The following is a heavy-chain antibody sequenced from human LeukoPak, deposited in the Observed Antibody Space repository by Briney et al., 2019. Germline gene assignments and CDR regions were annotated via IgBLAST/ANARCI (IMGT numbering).Heavy chain of an antibody. CDR3: ARKTYCSGGRCYGENWFDP. D-gene: IGHD2-15*01. J-gene: IGHJ5*02. CDR1: GCSLSGYH. CDR2: IFYTGNA. Sequence: PSETLSLTCTVTGCSLSGYHWNWIRQSPGKGLEWIANIFYTGNADYNPSLKSRVTISLDTSKNEISLILSSVTAADTAVYFCARKTYCSGGRCYGENWFDPWGQGTLVTVSS. V-gene: IGHV4-59*08.